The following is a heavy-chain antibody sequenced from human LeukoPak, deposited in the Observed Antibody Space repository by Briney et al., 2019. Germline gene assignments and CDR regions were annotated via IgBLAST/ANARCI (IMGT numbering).Heavy chain of an antibody. Sequence: PGGSLRLSCAAWEFNFSIVWMICVRQAPGKGLEWVGRIKSKTDAGTTDYTAPVKGRFTISRDDSKNMLYLHMNSLKTEDTAMYYCTTYPRYWGHGTLVTVSS. CDR2: IKSKTDAGTT. J-gene: IGHJ4*01. CDR1: EFNFSIVW. V-gene: IGHV3-15*01. CDR3: TTYPRY.